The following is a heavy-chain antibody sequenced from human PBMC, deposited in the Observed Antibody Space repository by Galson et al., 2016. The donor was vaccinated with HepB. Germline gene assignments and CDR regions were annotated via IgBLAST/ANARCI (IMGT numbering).Heavy chain of an antibody. CDR2: IYPADSDT. J-gene: IGHJ4*02. CDR3: ARRQRDCSGGACFARNSDF. CDR1: GYTFANYW. Sequence: QSGAEVKTPGESLKISCKASGYTFANYWIGWVRQVPGEGLEWMGIIYPADSDTRVNSSFQGHVTISADTSTTTAYLQWGSLKASDSAIYYCARRQRDCSGGACFARNSDFWGQGTLVSVSS. V-gene: IGHV5-51*01. D-gene: IGHD2-15*01.